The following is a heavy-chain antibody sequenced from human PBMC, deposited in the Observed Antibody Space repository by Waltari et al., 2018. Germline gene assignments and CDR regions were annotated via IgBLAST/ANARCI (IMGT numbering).Heavy chain of an antibody. CDR1: GFVFSTNA. V-gene: IGHV3-23*01. Sequence: EVQLLESGGGLIQPGGSLRLSCAASGFVFSTNAMSWVRQSPGKGREWVAGMGRGGETHYKDSVKGRFTISRDNSKSSLYLQMNSLRAEDTAVYYCAKDLYWWTAADYWGQGILVTVSS. CDR3: AKDLYWWTAADY. D-gene: IGHD6-13*01. CDR2: MGRGGET. J-gene: IGHJ4*02.